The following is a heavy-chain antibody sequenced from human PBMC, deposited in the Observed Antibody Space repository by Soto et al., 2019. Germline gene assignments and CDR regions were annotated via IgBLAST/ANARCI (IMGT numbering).Heavy chain of an antibody. V-gene: IGHV5-51*01. D-gene: IGHD3-22*01. CDR3: ARHGPRVYYDNSDYYYYGMDV. CDR1: GYTFTNYW. J-gene: IGHJ6*02. CDR2: IYPGDSDT. Sequence: GESLKISCKGSGYTFTNYWIGWVRQMPGKGPEWMGIIYPGDSDTKYNPSFQGQVTISADKSISTAYLQWSSLKASDTAMYYCARHGPRVYYDNSDYYYYGMDVWGQGTTVTVSS.